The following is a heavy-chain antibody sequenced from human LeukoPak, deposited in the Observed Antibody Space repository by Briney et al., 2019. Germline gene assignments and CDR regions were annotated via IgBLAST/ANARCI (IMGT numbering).Heavy chain of an antibody. V-gene: IGHV4-31*03. CDR2: IYYSGST. CDR1: GGSIGSGGYY. Sequence: PSETLSLTCTVSGGSIGSGGYYWSWIRQHPGKGLEWIGYIYYSGSTYYNPSLKSRVTISVDTSKNQFSLKLSSVTAADTAVYYCARGQGRPVDYWGQGTLVTVSS. J-gene: IGHJ4*02. CDR3: ARGQGRPVDY. D-gene: IGHD3-10*01.